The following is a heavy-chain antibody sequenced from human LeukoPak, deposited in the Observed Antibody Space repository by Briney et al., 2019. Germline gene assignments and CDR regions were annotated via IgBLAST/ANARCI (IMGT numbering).Heavy chain of an antibody. D-gene: IGHD7-27*01. CDR1: GYTFIDYY. CDR3: ARDLPSTSNWELDY. V-gene: IGHV1-2*06. CDR2: INPNSGGT. J-gene: IGHJ4*02. Sequence: ASVKVSCKASGYTFIDYYIHWVRQAPGQGLEWMGRINPNSGGTDYAQNFQGRVTMTRDTSISTACMELSRLRSDDTAVYYCARDLPSTSNWELDYWGQGTLVTVSS.